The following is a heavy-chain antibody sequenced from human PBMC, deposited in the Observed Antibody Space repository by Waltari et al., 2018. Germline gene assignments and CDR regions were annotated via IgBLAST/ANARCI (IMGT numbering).Heavy chain of an antibody. V-gene: IGHV3-23*01. CDR2: TSAGGIT. J-gene: IGHJ4*02. Sequence: EVQLLESGGGLVQPGGSLRRSCAASGITFNTYAMAWVRQAPGKGLEWVSSTSAGGITYHADSLKGRFTISRDNSKNTLYLQMNSLRAEDTAVYYCARADRSTWYLDSWGQGTLVTVSS. D-gene: IGHD3-22*01. CDR1: GITFNTYA. CDR3: ARADRSTWYLDS.